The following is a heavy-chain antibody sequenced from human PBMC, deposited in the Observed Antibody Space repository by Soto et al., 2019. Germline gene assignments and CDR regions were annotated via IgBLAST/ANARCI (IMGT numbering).Heavy chain of an antibody. CDR2: IRSKAYGGTT. D-gene: IGHD1-1*01. J-gene: IGHJ5*02. CDR3: TRDITISTTSTRT. CDR1: GFTFGDYA. V-gene: IGHV3-49*04. Sequence: GGSLRLSCTASGFTFGDYAMSWVRQAPGKGLEWVGFIRSKAYGGTTEYAASVKGRFTISRDDSKSIAYLQMNSLKTEDTAVYYSTRDITISTTSTRTWGQGTLVTVSS.